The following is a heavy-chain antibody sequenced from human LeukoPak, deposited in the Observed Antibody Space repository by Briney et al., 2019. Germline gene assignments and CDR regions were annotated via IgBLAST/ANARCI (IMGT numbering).Heavy chain of an antibody. V-gene: IGHV3-33*01. J-gene: IGHJ6*02. D-gene: IGHD1/OR15-1a*01. Sequence: GGSLRLSCAASGFTFSTFGMHWVRQAPGKGLEWVAIIWYDGTNKYYADSVKGRFTVSRDSSKNTLYLQMNSLRAEDTAVYYCARAGVRTYDIDVWGQGTTVTVSS. CDR2: IWYDGTNK. CDR3: ARAGVRTYDIDV. CDR1: GFTFSTFG.